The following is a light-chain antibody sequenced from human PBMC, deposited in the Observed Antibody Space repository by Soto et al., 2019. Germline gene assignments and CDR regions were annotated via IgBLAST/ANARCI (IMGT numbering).Light chain of an antibody. Sequence: QSALTQPGSLSGSPGQSITISCSGTSNDIGTYNLVSWYQQHPGKAPKLIIFEGSRLPSGVSSRFSGSKSGNTASLTISGLRPEEEADYYCSSYAGSNTLVVFGGGTKLTVL. CDR1: SNDIGTYNL. CDR2: EGS. V-gene: IGLV2-23*01. J-gene: IGLJ2*01. CDR3: SSYAGSNTLVV.